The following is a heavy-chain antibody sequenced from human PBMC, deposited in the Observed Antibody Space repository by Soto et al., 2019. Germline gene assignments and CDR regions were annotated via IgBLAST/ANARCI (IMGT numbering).Heavy chain of an antibody. J-gene: IGHJ6*04. Sequence: QVQLVQSGAEVKKPGASVKVSCKASGYTFTSHGISWVRQAPGQGLEWMGWISANYGNTNYAEKCQGRGTRTTDLSTSKAYMEPRSLRSDDTAVYYCAREGYCSSTSCYRADYYFYGMDVWGEGTTVSVSS. CDR3: AREGYCSSTSCYRADYYFYGMDV. CDR1: GYTFTSHG. CDR2: ISANYGNT. V-gene: IGHV1-18*04. D-gene: IGHD2-2*02.